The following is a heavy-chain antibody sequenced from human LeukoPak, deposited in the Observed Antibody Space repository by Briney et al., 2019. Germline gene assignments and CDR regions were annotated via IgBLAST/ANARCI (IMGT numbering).Heavy chain of an antibody. V-gene: IGHV3-48*03. CDR2: LGSSGSTI. CDR1: GFTFSTYE. Sequence: GGSLRLSRAASGFTFSTYEMNWVRQAPGKGLEWVSYLGSSGSTIHYADSVKGRFTISRDNAKKSLYLQMHSLRTEDTAIYYCVRDFVSGSFDSFDIWGQGTMVTVSS. CDR3: VRDFVSGSFDSFDI. D-gene: IGHD1-26*01. J-gene: IGHJ3*02.